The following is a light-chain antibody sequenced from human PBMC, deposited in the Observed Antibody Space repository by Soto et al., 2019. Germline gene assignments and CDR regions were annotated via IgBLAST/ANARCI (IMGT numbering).Light chain of an antibody. CDR2: GAS. V-gene: IGKV3-20*01. J-gene: IGKJ1*01. CDR1: QTIRSNY. CDR3: QQYGSSPWT. Sequence: ETVLTQSPGTLTFSRGERATLSCRASQTIRSNYLAWYRQTPGQAPRLLIYGASNRATGIADRFSGSGSGTDFTLIISRLEPEDFALYYCQQYGSSPWTFGQGTKVEIK.